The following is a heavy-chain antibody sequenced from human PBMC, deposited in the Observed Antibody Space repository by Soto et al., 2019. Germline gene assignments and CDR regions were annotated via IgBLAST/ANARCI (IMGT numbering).Heavy chain of an antibody. CDR3: ATNPLY. J-gene: IGHJ4*02. CDR1: GFTFTNAW. V-gene: IGHV3-15*07. CDR2: IKSNGDGGTT. Sequence: GGSLRLSCAASGFTFTNAWLNWVRQTPEKGLEWVGRIKSNGDGGTTDYAAPVKGRFTISRDDSKNTLYLQMNSLKTEDTAVYYCATNPLYWGRGTLVTVSS.